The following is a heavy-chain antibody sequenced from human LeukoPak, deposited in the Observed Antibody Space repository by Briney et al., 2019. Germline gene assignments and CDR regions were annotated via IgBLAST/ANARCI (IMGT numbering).Heavy chain of an antibody. CDR2: INHSGST. CDR3: ARGLYCSSTSCYGSGLGY. J-gene: IGHJ4*02. D-gene: IGHD2-2*01. CDR1: GGSLSGDY. Sequence: SETLSLTCAVYGGSLSGDYWSWIRQPQGKGLEWIGEINHSGSTNYNPSLKSRVTISVDTSKNQFSLKLSSVTAADTAVYYCARGLYCSSTSCYGSGLGYWGQGTLVTVSS. V-gene: IGHV4-34*01.